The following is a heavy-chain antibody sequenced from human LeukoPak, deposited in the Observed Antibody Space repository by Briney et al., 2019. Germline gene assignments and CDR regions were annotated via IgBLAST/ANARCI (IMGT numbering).Heavy chain of an antibody. J-gene: IGHJ4*02. CDR3: ARGVYDYVWGIISSLIDY. D-gene: IGHD3-16*01. V-gene: IGHV1-3*01. Sequence: ASVKVSCKASGHTFTSYAMHWVRQAPGQRLEWMGWINAGNGNTKYSQKFQGRVTITRDTSASTAYMELSSLRSEDTAVYYCARGVYDYVWGIISSLIDYWGQGTLVTVSS. CDR2: INAGNGNT. CDR1: GHTFTSYA.